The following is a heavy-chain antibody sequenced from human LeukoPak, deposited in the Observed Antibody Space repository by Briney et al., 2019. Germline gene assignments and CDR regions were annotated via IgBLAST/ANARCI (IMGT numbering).Heavy chain of an antibody. CDR2: INHSGST. V-gene: IGHV4-34*01. D-gene: IGHD6-19*01. CDR1: GGSFSGYY. CDR3: ASTVHPGIAVAEGYFDY. Sequence: SETLSLTCAVYGGSFSGYYWSWIRQPPGKGLEWIGEINHSGSTNYNPSLKSRVTISVDTSKNQFSLKLSSVTAADTAVYYCASTVHPGIAVAEGYFDYWGQGTLVAVSS. J-gene: IGHJ4*02.